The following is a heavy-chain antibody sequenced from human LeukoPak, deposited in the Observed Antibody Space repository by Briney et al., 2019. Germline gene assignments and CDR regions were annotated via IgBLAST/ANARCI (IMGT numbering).Heavy chain of an antibody. D-gene: IGHD3-3*01. CDR2: IYYSGST. V-gene: IGHV4-59*01. J-gene: IGHJ5*02. Sequence: PSETLSLTCTVSGGSISSYYWSWIRQPPGKGLEWIGYIYYSGSTNYNPSLKSRVTISVDTSKNRFSLKLSSVTAADTAVYYCARVSGDYDFWSGYYQGNWFDPWGQGTLVTVSS. CDR1: GGSISSYY. CDR3: ARVSGDYDFWSGYYQGNWFDP.